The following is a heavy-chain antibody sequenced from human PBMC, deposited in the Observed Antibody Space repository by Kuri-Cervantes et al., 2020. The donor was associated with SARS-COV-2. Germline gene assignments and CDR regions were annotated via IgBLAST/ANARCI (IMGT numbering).Heavy chain of an antibody. J-gene: IGHJ5*02. CDR2: INPYTGGT. Sequence: ASVKVSCKASGYTFSDYYIHWVRQAPGQGLEWMGCINPYTGGTQYAQKFQGWVTLTRDTSLSTAFMELSRLTSDDTALYYCARGEGVRGLMVVFRWRGAGSLDLWGQGSPVTVSS. CDR3: ARGEGVRGLMVVFRWRGAGSLDL. V-gene: IGHV1-2*04. CDR1: GYTFSDYY. D-gene: IGHD3-10*01.